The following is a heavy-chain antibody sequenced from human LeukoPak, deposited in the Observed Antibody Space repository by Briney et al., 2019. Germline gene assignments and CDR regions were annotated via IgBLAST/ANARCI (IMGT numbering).Heavy chain of an antibody. Sequence: PSQTLSLTCTVSGGSISSGDYYWSWIRQPPGKGLEWIGYIYYSGSTYYNPSLKSRVTISVDTSKNQFSLKLSSVTAADTAVYYCARYSGRPYGDPSYYYGMDVWGQGTTVTVSS. CDR1: GGSISSGDYY. J-gene: IGHJ6*02. CDR2: IYYSGST. CDR3: ARYSGRPYGDPSYYYGMDV. V-gene: IGHV4-30-4*01. D-gene: IGHD4-17*01.